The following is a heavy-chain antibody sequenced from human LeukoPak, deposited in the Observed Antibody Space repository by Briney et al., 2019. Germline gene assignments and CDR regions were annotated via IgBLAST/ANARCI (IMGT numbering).Heavy chain of an antibody. CDR3: ARSGGWAYGDYDGFIAFDI. V-gene: IGHV1-18*01. J-gene: IGHJ3*02. D-gene: IGHD4-17*01. CDR2: ISTYNGNT. CDR1: GYTFTNHG. Sequence: ASVKVSCKASGYTFTNHGVSWVRQAPGQGLEWMGWISTYNGNTNYAQKLQGRVTMTTDTSTSTAYMELRSLRSDDTAVYYCARSGGWAYGDYDGFIAFDIWGQGTMVTVSS.